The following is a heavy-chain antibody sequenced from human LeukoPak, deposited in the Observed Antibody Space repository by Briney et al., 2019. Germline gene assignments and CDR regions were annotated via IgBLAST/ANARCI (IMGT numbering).Heavy chain of an antibody. D-gene: IGHD6-19*01. CDR3: ARDSIAVVDAFDI. V-gene: IGHV3-30-3*01. CDR2: ISYDGSNK. J-gene: IGHJ3*02. CDR1: GFTFSSYA. Sequence: GGSLRLSCAAPGFTFSSYAMHWVRQSPGKGLEWVAVISYDGSNKYYADSVKGRFTISRDNSKNTLYLQMNSLRAEDTAVYYCARDSIAVVDAFDIWGQGTMVTVSS.